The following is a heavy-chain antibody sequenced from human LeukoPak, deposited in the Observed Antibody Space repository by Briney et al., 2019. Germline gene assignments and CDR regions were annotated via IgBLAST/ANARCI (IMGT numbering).Heavy chain of an antibody. Sequence: PSETLSLTCTVSGGSISSSSYYWGWIRQPPGKGLEWIGSIYYSGSTYYNPSLKSRVTISVDTSKNQFSLRLSSVTAADTAVYYCARLRWLDIYYYYYMDVWGKGTTVTISS. J-gene: IGHJ6*03. V-gene: IGHV4-39*01. CDR3: ARLRWLDIYYYYYMDV. CDR2: IYYSGST. CDR1: GGSISSSSYY. D-gene: IGHD6-19*01.